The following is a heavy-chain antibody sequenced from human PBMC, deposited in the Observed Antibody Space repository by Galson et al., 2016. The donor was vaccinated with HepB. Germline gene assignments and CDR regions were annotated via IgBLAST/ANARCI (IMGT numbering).Heavy chain of an antibody. J-gene: IGHJ2*01. CDR1: ESTPSNYW. CDR2: IKSDGSSP. V-gene: IGHV3-74*01. CDR3: TSGVFWYFDL. Sequence: SLRLSCAASESTPSNYWMHWVRQAPGEGLVWVSRIKSDGSSPSYADSVKGRFTISRDNAKNTLSLQMNNLGAEDTAVYYCTSGVFWYFDLWGRGTLVTVSS. D-gene: IGHD3-3*01.